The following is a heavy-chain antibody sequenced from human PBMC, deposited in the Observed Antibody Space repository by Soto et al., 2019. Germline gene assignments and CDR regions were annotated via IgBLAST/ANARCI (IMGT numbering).Heavy chain of an antibody. CDR1: GGSISSYY. Sequence: SEALSLTCTVSGGSISSYYWSWILQPPWKGLEWIGYIYYSGSTNYNPSLKSRVTISVDTSKNQFSLKLSSVTAADTAVYYCASFSGGYCSSTCCYFGGPALTWGQGTLVTVSS. CDR2: IYYSGST. V-gene: IGHV4-59*01. CDR3: ASFSGGYCSSTCCYFGGPALT. D-gene: IGHD2-2*01. J-gene: IGHJ5*02.